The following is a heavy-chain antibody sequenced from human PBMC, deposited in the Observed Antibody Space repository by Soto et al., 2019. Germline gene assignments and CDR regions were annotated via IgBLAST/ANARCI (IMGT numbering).Heavy chain of an antibody. J-gene: IGHJ4*02. CDR1: GFSLSNARMG. Sequence: SGPTLVNPTAPLTLTCTVSGFSLSNARMGVSWIRQPPGKALEWLAHIFSNDEKSYSTSLKSRLTISKDTSKSQVVLTMTNMDPVDTATYYCARIRGVETQLNDYWGQGTLVTVSS. V-gene: IGHV2-26*01. CDR2: IFSNDEK. D-gene: IGHD1-1*01. CDR3: ARIRGVETQLNDY.